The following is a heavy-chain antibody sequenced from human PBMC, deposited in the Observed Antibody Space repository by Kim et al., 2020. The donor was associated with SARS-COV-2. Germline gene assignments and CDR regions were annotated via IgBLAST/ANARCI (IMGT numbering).Heavy chain of an antibody. CDR2: ISAYNGNT. V-gene: IGHV1-18*01. D-gene: IGHD6-13*01. Sequence: ASVKVSCKASGYTFTSYGISWVRQAPGQGLEWMGWISAYNGNTNYAQKLQGRVTMTTDTSTSTAYMELRSLRSDDTAVYYCARDGVGRQQLVYYYYYYGMDVWGQGTTVTVSS. J-gene: IGHJ6*02. CDR1: GYTFTSYG. CDR3: ARDGVGRQQLVYYYYYYGMDV.